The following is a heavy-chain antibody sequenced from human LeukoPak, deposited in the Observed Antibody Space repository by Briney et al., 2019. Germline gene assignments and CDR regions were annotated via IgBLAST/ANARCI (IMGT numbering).Heavy chain of an antibody. Sequence: PGGSLRLSCAASGFTFSSYWMHWVRQAPGKGLVWVSRINSDGSSTSYADSVKGRFTISRDNAKNTLYLQMNSLRAEDTAVYYCARDRSNYYDSSGYLRGYSYGMDAWGQGTTVTVSS. D-gene: IGHD3-22*01. J-gene: IGHJ6*02. V-gene: IGHV3-74*01. CDR3: ARDRSNYYDSSGYLRGYSYGMDA. CDR1: GFTFSSYW. CDR2: INSDGSST.